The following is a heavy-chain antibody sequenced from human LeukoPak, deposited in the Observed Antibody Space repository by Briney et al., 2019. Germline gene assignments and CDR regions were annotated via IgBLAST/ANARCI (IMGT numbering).Heavy chain of an antibody. D-gene: IGHD5-24*01. CDR3: ARGEMRNGYSEAAFDI. Sequence: PSQTLSLTCTVSGGSITSSSYYWRWLRQPAGKGLEWIGRIYTSGSTSYSPSLKSRVTMSLDTSKNQFSLKMSSVTAADTAVYYCARGEMRNGYSEAAFDIWGQGTMVTVSS. CDR2: IYTSGST. J-gene: IGHJ3*02. V-gene: IGHV4-61*02. CDR1: GGSITSSSYY.